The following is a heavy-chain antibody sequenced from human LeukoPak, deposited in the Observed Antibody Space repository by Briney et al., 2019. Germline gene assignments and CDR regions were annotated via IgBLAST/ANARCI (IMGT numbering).Heavy chain of an antibody. CDR3: ASWRVGAATSSFLDY. J-gene: IGHJ4*02. CDR1: GYNFATYW. V-gene: IGHV5-51*01. Sequence: GESLKISCKGSGYNFATYWIGWVRQMPGKGLEWMGMIYPGDSDTKYSPSFQGQVTISADKSINTAYLQWNSLKSSDTAMYYCASWRVGAATSSFLDYWGQGTLVTVSS. CDR2: IYPGDSDT. D-gene: IGHD1-26*01.